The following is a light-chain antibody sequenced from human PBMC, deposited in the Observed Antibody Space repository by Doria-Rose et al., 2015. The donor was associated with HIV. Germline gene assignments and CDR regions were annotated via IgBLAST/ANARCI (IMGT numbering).Light chain of an antibody. CDR1: QSIGTW. CDR2: KAS. Sequence: ASVGDRVTITCRASQSIGTWLAWYQQKPGKAPKLLIYKASSLESGVPSRFSGSGSGTEFTLTINSLQPDDFATYYCQQYSSYRTFGQGTEVEV. CDR3: QQYSSYRT. V-gene: IGKV1-5*03. J-gene: IGKJ1*01.